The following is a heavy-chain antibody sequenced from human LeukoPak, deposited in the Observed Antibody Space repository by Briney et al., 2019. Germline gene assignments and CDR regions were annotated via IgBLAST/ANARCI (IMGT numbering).Heavy chain of an antibody. CDR2: IKQDGSEK. Sequence: GGSLRLSCAASGFTFTRYWMSWVRQAPGKGLELVANIKQDGSEKYFVDSVKGRFTISRDNAKNSVYLQMNSLRAEDTAVYYCARDCSSTSCYADYWGQGTLVTVSS. J-gene: IGHJ4*02. CDR1: GFTFTRYW. V-gene: IGHV3-7*01. D-gene: IGHD2-2*01. CDR3: ARDCSSTSCYADY.